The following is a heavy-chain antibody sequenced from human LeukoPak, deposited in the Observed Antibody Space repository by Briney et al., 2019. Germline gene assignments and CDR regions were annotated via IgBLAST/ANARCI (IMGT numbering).Heavy chain of an antibody. CDR3: AKDFVPYCSSTSCYGDAFDI. J-gene: IGHJ3*02. CDR1: GFTFSSYA. V-gene: IGHV3-30-3*01. Sequence: GGSLRLSCAASGFTFSSYAMHWVRQAPGKGLEWVAVISYDGSNKYYADSVKGRFTISRDNSKNTLYLQMNSLRAEDTAVYYCAKDFVPYCSSTSCYGDAFDIWGQGTMVTVSS. CDR2: ISYDGSNK. D-gene: IGHD2-2*01.